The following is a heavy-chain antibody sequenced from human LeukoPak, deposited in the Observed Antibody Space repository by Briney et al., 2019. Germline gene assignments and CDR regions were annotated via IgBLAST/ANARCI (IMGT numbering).Heavy chain of an antibody. Sequence: PSQTLSLTGTVLGGSLLSGGYCSRWIRQQPGKGLEWIGYIYYSGSTYYNPSLKSRVTTSVDTSNNQFALKLTSVTAADTAVYYYARLRAACGWYFDLWGRGTLVTVSS. CDR3: ARLRAACGWYFDL. J-gene: IGHJ2*01. CDR2: IYYSGST. CDR1: GGSLLSGGYC. V-gene: IGHV4-31*03. D-gene: IGHD2-21*01.